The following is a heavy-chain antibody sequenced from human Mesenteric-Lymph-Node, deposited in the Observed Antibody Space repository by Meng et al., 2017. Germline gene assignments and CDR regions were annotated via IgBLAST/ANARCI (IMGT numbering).Heavy chain of an antibody. J-gene: IGHJ4*02. CDR1: GYFFTGYY. CDR3: ARGADIDGRYMSMFDY. Sequence: ASVKVSCKASGYFFTGYYIHWVRQAPGLGLEWMGWVNPNSGGTSYARKFKGRVTMTRETSISAAYMEVGRLESDDTAVYYCARGADIDGRYMSMFDYWGQGTPVTVSS. CDR2: VNPNSGGT. D-gene: IGHD5-12*01. V-gene: IGHV1-2*02.